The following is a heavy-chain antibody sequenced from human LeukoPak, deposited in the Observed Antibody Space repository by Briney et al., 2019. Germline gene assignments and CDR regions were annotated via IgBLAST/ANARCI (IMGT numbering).Heavy chain of an antibody. D-gene: IGHD3-10*01. CDR3: AKDGLLWFGELPN. V-gene: IGHV3-23*01. CDR2: ISGGGDST. J-gene: IGHJ4*02. CDR1: GFTFSSYA. Sequence: GGSLRLSCAASGFTFSSYAMSWVRQAPGKGLEWVSVISGGGDSTYYTDSVKGRFTISRDNSKNTLYLQMNSLRAEDTAVYYCAKDGLLWFGELPNWGQGTLVTVSS.